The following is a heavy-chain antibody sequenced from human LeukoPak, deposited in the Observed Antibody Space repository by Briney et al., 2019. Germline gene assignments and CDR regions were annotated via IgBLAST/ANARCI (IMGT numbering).Heavy chain of an antibody. J-gene: IGHJ5*02. D-gene: IGHD3-22*01. V-gene: IGHV1-8*01. CDR2: MNPNSGNT. CDR1: GYTFTSYD. CDR3: ARVRLFRFDP. Sequence: GASVKVSCKASGYTFTSYDINWVRQATGQGLEWMGWMNPNSGNTAYAQKFQGRVTMTRNTSISTAYMEQSSLRSEDTAVYYCARVRLFRFDPWGQGTLVTVSP.